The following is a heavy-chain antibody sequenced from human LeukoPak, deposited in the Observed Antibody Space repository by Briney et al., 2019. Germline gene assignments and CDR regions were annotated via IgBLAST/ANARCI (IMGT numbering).Heavy chain of an antibody. J-gene: IGHJ6*02. D-gene: IGHD7-27*01. Sequence: PSETLSLTCTVSGYSISSGYYWGWIRQPPGKGLEWIGSIYHSGSTYYNPSLKSRVTISVDTSKNQFSLKLSSVTAADTAVYYCARLGIAHYYYGMDVWGQGTTVTVSS. CDR3: ARLGIAHYYYGMDV. CDR1: GYSISSGYY. CDR2: IYHSGST. V-gene: IGHV4-38-2*02.